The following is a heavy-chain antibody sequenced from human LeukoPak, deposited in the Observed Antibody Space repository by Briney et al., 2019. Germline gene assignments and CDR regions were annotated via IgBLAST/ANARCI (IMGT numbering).Heavy chain of an antibody. CDR2: IWYDGSNK. V-gene: IGHV3-33*08. CDR1: GFTFNNYG. Sequence: GGSLRLSCAASGFTFNNYGMHWVRQAPGKGLEWVALIWYDGSNKYYADSVKGRLTISRDNSKNTLYLQMNSLRAEDTAVYYCAREGPRGNSQFDYWGQGTLVTVSS. D-gene: IGHD2/OR15-2a*01. CDR3: AREGPRGNSQFDY. J-gene: IGHJ4*02.